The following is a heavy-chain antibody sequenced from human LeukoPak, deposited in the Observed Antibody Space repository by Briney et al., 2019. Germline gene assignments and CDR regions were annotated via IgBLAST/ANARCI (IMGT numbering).Heavy chain of an antibody. Sequence: SETLSLTCTVSGVSISSYFWSWVRQPPGKGLEWIGRIYTSGSTKYNPSLQRRVTMSLDTSKKQLSLNLGSVTAADTAVYYCARAGTSGGLCDYWGQGILVTVSS. J-gene: IGHJ4*02. CDR1: GVSISSYF. D-gene: IGHD1-14*01. V-gene: IGHV4-4*07. CDR2: IYTSGST. CDR3: ARAGTSGGLCDY.